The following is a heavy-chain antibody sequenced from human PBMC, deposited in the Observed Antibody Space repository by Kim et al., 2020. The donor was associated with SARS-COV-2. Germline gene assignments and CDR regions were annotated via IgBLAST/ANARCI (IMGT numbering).Heavy chain of an antibody. Sequence: GGSLRLSCAASGFTVSSNYMSWVRQAPGKGLEWVSVIYSGGSTYYADSVKGRFTISRDNSKNTLYLQMNSLRAEDTAVYYCARDGSRIAAAGTPGHTYWGQGTLVTVSS. V-gene: IGHV3-66*01. CDR1: GFTVSSNY. D-gene: IGHD6-13*01. J-gene: IGHJ4*02. CDR2: IYSGGST. CDR3: ARDGSRIAAAGTPGHTY.